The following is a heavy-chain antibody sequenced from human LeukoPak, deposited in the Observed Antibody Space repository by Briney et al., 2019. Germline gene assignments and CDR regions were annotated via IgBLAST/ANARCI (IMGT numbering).Heavy chain of an antibody. V-gene: IGHV4-4*02. Sequence: SGTLSLTCAVSGDSITTSHWWIWVRQSPGKGLEWIGEIYYTGSTNYHPSLKSRAIISVDKSKNQFSLNLSSLTAADTAMYYCARKTVIEQIDSWGQGTLVTVSS. D-gene: IGHD2-21*02. CDR1: GDSITTSHW. J-gene: IGHJ4*02. CDR3: ARKTVIEQIDS. CDR2: IYYTGST.